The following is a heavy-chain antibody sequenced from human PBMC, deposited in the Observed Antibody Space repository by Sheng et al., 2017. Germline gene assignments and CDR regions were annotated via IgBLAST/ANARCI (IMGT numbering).Heavy chain of an antibody. CDR2: ISYDGSNE. J-gene: IGHJ5*02. Sequence: QVHLVESGGGVVQPGTSLRLSCAASGFTFSNYGMHWVRQAPGKGLEWVAVISYDGSNEYYADSVKGRFTISRDNSRDTLYLHMSSLRAEDTAVYYCAKDHLPTTVTTVSAWGQGTLVHRLL. CDR1: GFTFSNYG. D-gene: IGHD4-17*01. CDR3: AKDHLPTTVTTVSA. V-gene: IGHV3-30*18.